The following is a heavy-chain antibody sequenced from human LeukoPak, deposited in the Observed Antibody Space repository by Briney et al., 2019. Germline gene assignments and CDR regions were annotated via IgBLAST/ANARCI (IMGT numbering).Heavy chain of an antibody. CDR1: GDSISTDNW. Sequence: SETLSLTCAVSGDSISTDNWWSWVRQPPGKGLYWIGEIYHRGSTNYNPTLKSRVSISVDKSKNQFSLRLSSVTAADTAVYYCATWRTAKTGFDYWGQGTLVTVSS. V-gene: IGHV4-4*02. CDR2: IYHRGST. D-gene: IGHD1-1*01. CDR3: ATWRTAKTGFDY. J-gene: IGHJ4*02.